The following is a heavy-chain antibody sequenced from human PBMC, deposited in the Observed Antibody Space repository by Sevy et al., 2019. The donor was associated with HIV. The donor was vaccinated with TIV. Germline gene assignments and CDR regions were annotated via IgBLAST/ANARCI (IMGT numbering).Heavy chain of an antibody. D-gene: IGHD3-16*01. J-gene: IGHJ4*02. Sequence: GGSLRLSCAASGFTFSDYSMHWVRQAPGKGLEWVAVISYDGRNYKYNVDSVKVGFTISRDNSKSTLFLQMNSLRAEDYAIYYCARDRGEILHSAFDYWGQGTLVTVSS. CDR1: GFTFSDYS. CDR2: ISYDGRNYK. V-gene: IGHV3-30*14. CDR3: ARDRGEILHSAFDY.